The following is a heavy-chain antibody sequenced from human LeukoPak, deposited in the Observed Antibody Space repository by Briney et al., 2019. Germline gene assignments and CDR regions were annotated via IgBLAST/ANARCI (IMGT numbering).Heavy chain of an antibody. V-gene: IGHV1-18*01. D-gene: IGHD3-22*01. CDR1: GYTFTSYG. J-gene: IGHJ5*02. CDR2: ISAYNGNT. CDR3: ARITYYYDSSGPWGWFDP. Sequence: ASVKVSCKASGYTFTSYGISWVRQAPGQGLEWMGCISAYNGNTNYAQKLQGRVTMTTDTSTSTAYMELRSLRSDDTAVYYCARITYYYDSSGPWGWFDPWGQGTLVTVSS.